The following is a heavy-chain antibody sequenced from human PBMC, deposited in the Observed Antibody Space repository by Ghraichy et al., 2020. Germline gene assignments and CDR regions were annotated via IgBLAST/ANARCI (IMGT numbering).Heavy chain of an antibody. D-gene: IGHD1-14*01. CDR3: VRSYKDGLRHFDY. CDR1: GFSFTDYW. V-gene: IGHV3-74*01. J-gene: IGHJ4*02. Sequence: GGSLRLSCAASGFSFTDYWMHWVRQTPGRGLEWVSHLNIDGTTVNYADSVKGRFTISRDNAKNTMSLQMISLTVEDTAVYYCVRSYKDGLRHFDYWGQGTLVTVSS. CDR2: LNIDGTTV.